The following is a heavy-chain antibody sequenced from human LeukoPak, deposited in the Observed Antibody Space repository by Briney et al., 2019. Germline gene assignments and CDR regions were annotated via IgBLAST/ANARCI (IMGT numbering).Heavy chain of an antibody. CDR1: GDTFSSYA. CDR2: IIPIFGTA. D-gene: IGHD6-13*01. CDR3: ARSPLSSRWYMYYYGMDV. Sequence: SVKVSCRASGDTFSSYAISWVRQAPGQGLEWMGGIIPIFGTANYAQKFQGRVAITADESTSTAYMELSSLRSEDTAVYYCARSPLSSRWYMYYYGMDVWGQGTTVTVSS. V-gene: IGHV1-69*13. J-gene: IGHJ6*02.